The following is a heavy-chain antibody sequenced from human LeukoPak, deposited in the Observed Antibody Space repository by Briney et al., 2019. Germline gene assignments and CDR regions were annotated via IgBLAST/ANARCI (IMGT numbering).Heavy chain of an antibody. D-gene: IGHD7-27*01. CDR3: ASNTGTVFDY. CDR1: GDFITAYY. J-gene: IGHJ4*02. CDR2: VYYTGST. Sequence: SETLSLTCTVSGDFITAYYWSWIRQPPGKGLEWIGYVYYTGSTEYNPSLRSRATISLEMSKHQFSLDLTSVTAADTAVYYCASNTGTVFDYWGQGALVTVSS. V-gene: IGHV4-59*01.